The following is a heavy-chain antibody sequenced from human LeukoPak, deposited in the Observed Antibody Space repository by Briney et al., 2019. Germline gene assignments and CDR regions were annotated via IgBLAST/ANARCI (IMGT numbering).Heavy chain of an antibody. V-gene: IGHV1-8*01. CDR1: GYTFTSYD. Sequence: ASVKVSCKASGYTFTSYDINWVRQATGQGLEWMGWMNPNSGNTGYAQKFQGRVTMTRNTSISTAYMELSRLRSEDTAVYYCARATGDGIVGATTPLDYWGQGTLVTVSS. CDR2: MNPNSGNT. D-gene: IGHD1-26*01. J-gene: IGHJ4*02. CDR3: ARATGDGIVGATTPLDY.